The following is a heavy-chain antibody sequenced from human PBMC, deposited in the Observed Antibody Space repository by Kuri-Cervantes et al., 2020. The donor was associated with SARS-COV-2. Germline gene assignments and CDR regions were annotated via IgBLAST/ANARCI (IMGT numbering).Heavy chain of an antibody. V-gene: IGHV4-59*11. J-gene: IGHJ4*02. CDR2: ISSIGRT. Sequence: SETLSLTCTVSGGSLSLHYWSWIRQPPGKGLEWIGHISSIGRTTYNPSLKSRVTISLDTSNNQVSLRLTSATAADTAVYYCGKVSWLQLWHRYSDSWGQGTLVTVSS. CDR3: GKVSWLQLWHRYSDS. D-gene: IGHD5-18*01. CDR1: GGSLSLHY.